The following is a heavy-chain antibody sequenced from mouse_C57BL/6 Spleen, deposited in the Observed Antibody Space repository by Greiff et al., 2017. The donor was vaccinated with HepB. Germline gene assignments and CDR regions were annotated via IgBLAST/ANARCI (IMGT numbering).Heavy chain of an antibody. Sequence: QVHVKQSGAELVRPGTSVKVSCKASGYAFTNYLIEWVKQRPGQGLEWIGVINPGSGGTNYNEKFKGKATLTADKSSSTAYMQLSSLTSEDSAVYFCARDLYYGTGYFDVWGTGTTVTVSS. CDR1: GYAFTNYL. V-gene: IGHV1-54*01. D-gene: IGHD1-1*01. J-gene: IGHJ1*03. CDR2: INPGSGGT. CDR3: ARDLYYGTGYFDV.